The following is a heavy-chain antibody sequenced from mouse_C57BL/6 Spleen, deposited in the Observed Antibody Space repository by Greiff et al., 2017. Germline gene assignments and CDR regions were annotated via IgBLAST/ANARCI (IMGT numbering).Heavy chain of an antibody. CDR1: GYTFTDYY. CDR2: INPNNGGT. J-gene: IGHJ2*01. V-gene: IGHV1-26*01. D-gene: IGHD1-1*01. CDR3: AKPYCYGSSGYFDY. Sequence: VQLQQSGPELVKPGASVKISCKASGYTFTDYYMNWVKQSHGKSLEWIGDINPNNGGTSYNQKFKGKATLTVDKSSSTAYMELRSLTSEDSAVYDGAKPYCYGSSGYFDYWGQGTTLTVSS.